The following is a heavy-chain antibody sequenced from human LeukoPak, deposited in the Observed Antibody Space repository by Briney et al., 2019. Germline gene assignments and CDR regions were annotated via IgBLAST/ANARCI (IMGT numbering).Heavy chain of an antibody. CDR2: IYYSGST. CDR3: AREGWNYDFWSGYGV. V-gene: IGHV4-61*08. D-gene: IGHD3-3*01. CDR1: GGSISSGGYY. J-gene: IGHJ6*02. Sequence: SETLSLTCTVSGGSISSGGYYWSWIRQHPGKGLEWIGYIYYSGSTNYNPSLKSRVTISVDTSKNQFSLKLSSVTAADTAVYYCAREGWNYDFWSGYGVWGQGTTVTVSS.